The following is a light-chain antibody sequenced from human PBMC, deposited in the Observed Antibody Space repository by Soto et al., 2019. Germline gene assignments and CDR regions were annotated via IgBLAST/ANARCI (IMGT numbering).Light chain of an antibody. CDR1: QGIGNY. CDR3: QKYNSVPLT. J-gene: IGKJ3*01. Sequence: DIQMTQSPSSLSASVGDSVTITCRASQGIGNYLAWYQQKPGKVPSLLIYSASTLQSGVTSRFSGSGSDTDFTLTISNMQPEDVATYYCQKYNSVPLTFGPGTKVDIK. V-gene: IGKV1-27*01. CDR2: SAS.